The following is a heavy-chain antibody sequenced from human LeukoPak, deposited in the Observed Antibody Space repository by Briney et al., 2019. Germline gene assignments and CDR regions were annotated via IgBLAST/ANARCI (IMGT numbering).Heavy chain of an antibody. Sequence: GASVKVSCKASGYTFTSYGISWVRQAPGQGLEWMGWISAYNGNTNYAQKLRGRVTMTTDTSTSTAYMELRSLRSDDTAVYYCARRGYSYGQYYFDYWGQGTLVTVSS. CDR1: GYTFTSYG. CDR3: ARRGYSYGQYYFDY. CDR2: ISAYNGNT. J-gene: IGHJ4*02. D-gene: IGHD5-18*01. V-gene: IGHV1-18*01.